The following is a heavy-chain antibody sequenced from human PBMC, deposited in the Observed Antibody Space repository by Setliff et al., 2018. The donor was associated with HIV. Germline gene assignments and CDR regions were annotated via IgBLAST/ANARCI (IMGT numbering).Heavy chain of an antibody. CDR1: GFTFSSYG. D-gene: IGHD5-18*01. V-gene: IGHV3-72*01. J-gene: IGHJ6*03. Sequence: GGSLRLSCAASGFTFSSYGMHWVRQAPGKGLEWVGRTRNKVNSYTTEYAASVKGRFTISRDDSKSIAYLQMNNLKTEDTAVYYCARLRGYSYGLASYYYYYRDVWGKGTTVTVAS. CDR2: TRNKVNSYTT. CDR3: ARLRGYSYGLASYYYYYRDV.